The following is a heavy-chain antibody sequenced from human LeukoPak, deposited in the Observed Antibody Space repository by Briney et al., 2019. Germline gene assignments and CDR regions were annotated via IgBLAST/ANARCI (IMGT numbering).Heavy chain of an antibody. CDR2: IIGSGGST. J-gene: IGHJ6*02. CDR3: AKDYRDSSGYYPYYYYGMDV. CDR1: GFTFSSYA. V-gene: IGHV3-23*01. D-gene: IGHD3-22*01. Sequence: GSLRLSCAASGFTFSSYAMSWVRQAPGKGLEWVSAIIGSGGSTYYADSVKGRFTISRDNSKNTLYLQMNSLRAEDTAVYYCAKDYRDSSGYYPYYYYGMDVWGQGTTVTVSS.